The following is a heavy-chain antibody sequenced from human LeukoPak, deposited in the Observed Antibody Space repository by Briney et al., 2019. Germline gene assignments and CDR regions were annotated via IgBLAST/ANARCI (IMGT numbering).Heavy chain of an antibody. Sequence: ASVKVSCKASGYTFSNYDINWVRQAPGQGLEWMGYMNPNTGNRDYGQKFQGRLTITTDTSISTAYVELSNLISEDTAIYSCAREGLDFWGQGTLVTVSS. CDR2: MNPNTGNR. CDR1: GYTFSNYD. V-gene: IGHV1-8*03. CDR3: AREGLDF. J-gene: IGHJ4*02.